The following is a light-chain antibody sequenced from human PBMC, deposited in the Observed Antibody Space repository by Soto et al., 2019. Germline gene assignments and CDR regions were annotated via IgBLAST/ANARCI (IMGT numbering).Light chain of an antibody. CDR3: QQYDNVPRYT. CDR2: DAS. V-gene: IGKV1-33*01. CDR1: QDISNY. J-gene: IGKJ2*01. Sequence: DIQMTQSPSSLSASVGDRVTITCQASQDISNYLNWYQQKPGKAPKLLIYDASNLETGVPSRFSGSGSATDFTFTISSLQPEDIATYYCQQYDNVPRYTFGQGTNLEIK.